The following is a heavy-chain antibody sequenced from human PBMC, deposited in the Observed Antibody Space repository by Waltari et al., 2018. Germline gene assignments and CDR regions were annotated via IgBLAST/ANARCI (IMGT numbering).Heavy chain of an antibody. CDR3: ARGPY. CDR2: IKEDGSER. D-gene: IGHD2-21*01. J-gene: IGHJ6*02. Sequence: EVRLVESGGGLVQPGGSLRLSWAASGFTFSSSWMSWVRQAPGKGLVWVASIKEDGSERYYVDSAKGRSTISRDNAKTSLFLQMNSLRVEDTAVYYCARGPYWGQGTTVTVSS. CDR1: GFTFSSSW. V-gene: IGHV3-7*04.